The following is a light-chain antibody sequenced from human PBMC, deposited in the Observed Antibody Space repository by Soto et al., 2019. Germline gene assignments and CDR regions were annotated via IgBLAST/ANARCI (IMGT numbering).Light chain of an antibody. CDR2: GAS. Sequence: EIAMTQSPATLSVSPGERATLSCRASQSVSSNLAWYQQKPGQAPRLLIYGASTRATGIPARFSGSGSGTEFTLTISSLQSEDFAVYYCQQYNNWPPLTFGPGTKVDIK. CDR3: QQYNNWPPLT. J-gene: IGKJ3*01. CDR1: QSVSSN. V-gene: IGKV3-15*01.